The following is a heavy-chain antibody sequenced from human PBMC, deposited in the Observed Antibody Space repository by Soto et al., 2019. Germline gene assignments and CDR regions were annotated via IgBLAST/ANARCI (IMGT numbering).Heavy chain of an antibody. V-gene: IGHV4-4*07. J-gene: IGHJ6*02. CDR3: ARGSDYGYYYYGMDV. Sequence: SETLSLTCTVSGGSISSYYWSWIRQPAGKGLEWIGRIYTSGSTNYNPSLKGRVTMSVDTSKNQFSLKLSSVTAADTAVYYCARGSDYGYYYYGMDVWGQGTTVTVSS. CDR1: GGSISSYY. D-gene: IGHD4-17*01. CDR2: IYTSGST.